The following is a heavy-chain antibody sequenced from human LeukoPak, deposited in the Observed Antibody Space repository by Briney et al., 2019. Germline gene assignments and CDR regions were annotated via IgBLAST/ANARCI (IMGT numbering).Heavy chain of an antibody. CDR2: YSGST. D-gene: IGHD3-3*01. Sequence: YSGSTYYNPSLKSRVTISVDTSKNQFSLKLSSVTAADTAVYYCARRKDPYYDFWSGWFDYWGQGTLVTVSS. J-gene: IGHJ4*02. V-gene: IGHV4-39*01. CDR3: ARRKDPYYDFWSGWFDY.